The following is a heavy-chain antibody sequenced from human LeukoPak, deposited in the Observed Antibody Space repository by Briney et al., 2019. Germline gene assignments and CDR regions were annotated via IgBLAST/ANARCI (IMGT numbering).Heavy chain of an antibody. D-gene: IGHD3-9*01. Sequence: GSLRLSCAASGFTFSSYAMSWVRQAPVKGLEWVSGISGSGDSTYYTDSVKGRFTISRDNSRNTLYLQMNSLRAEDTAVYYCARDRGYFYWGQGTLVTVTS. CDR2: ISGSGDST. CDR3: ARDRGYFY. V-gene: IGHV3-23*01. J-gene: IGHJ4*02. CDR1: GFTFSSYA.